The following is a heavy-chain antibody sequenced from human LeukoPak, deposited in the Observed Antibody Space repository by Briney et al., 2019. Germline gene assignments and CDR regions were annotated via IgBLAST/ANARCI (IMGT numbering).Heavy chain of an antibody. CDR3: ARGYSSGWYYWFDP. J-gene: IGHJ5*02. V-gene: IGHV1-2*02. Sequence: GASVKVSCKASGYTFTGYYMHWVRQAPGQGLEWMGWINPNSGGTNYAQKFQGRVTMTRDTSISTAYMELSRLRSDDTAVYYCARGYSSGWYYWFDPWGQGTLVTVSS. CDR2: INPNSGGT. D-gene: IGHD6-19*01. CDR1: GYTFTGYY.